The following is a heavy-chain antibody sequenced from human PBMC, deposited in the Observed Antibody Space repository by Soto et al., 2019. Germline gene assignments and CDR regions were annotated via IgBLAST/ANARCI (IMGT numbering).Heavy chain of an antibody. D-gene: IGHD2-15*01. CDR2: ISAYNGNT. J-gene: IGHJ5*02. CDR3: ARWEVPTHPLDT. Sequence: ASVKVSCKASGYTFTSYGISWVRQAPGQGLEWMGWISAYNGNTNYAQKLQGRVTMTTDTSTSQAHMELRSLRSDDTAVYYCARWEVPTHPLDTWGQGTLVTVSS. V-gene: IGHV1-18*04. CDR1: GYTFTSYG.